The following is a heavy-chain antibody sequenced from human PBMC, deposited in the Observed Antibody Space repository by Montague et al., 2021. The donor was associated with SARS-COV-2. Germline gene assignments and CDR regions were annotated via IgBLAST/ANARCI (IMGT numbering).Heavy chain of an antibody. Sequence: TLSLTCTVSGGSIGSGGYYWSWIRQHPGKGLEWIGYIYYSGSTYYNPSLKSRVTISVDTSKNQFSLKLSSVTAADTAVYYCARVEFDGGYDSVPLDVWGQGTTVTVSS. CDR1: GGSIGSGGYY. D-gene: IGHD5-12*01. J-gene: IGHJ6*02. CDR2: IYYSGST. V-gene: IGHV4-31*03. CDR3: ARVEFDGGYDSVPLDV.